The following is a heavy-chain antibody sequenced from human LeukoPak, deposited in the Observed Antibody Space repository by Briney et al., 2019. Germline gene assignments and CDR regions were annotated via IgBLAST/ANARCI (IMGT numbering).Heavy chain of an antibody. J-gene: IGHJ4*02. Sequence: PGGSLRLSCAATGFSFSSYAMSWVRQAPGKGLEWVSAISGSGGSTYYADSVKGRYTISRDNSKNTLYLQMNSLRAEDTAVYYCAKDPGSGSENYWGQGTLVTVSS. CDR3: AKDPGSGSENY. CDR2: ISGSGGST. CDR1: GFSFSSYA. V-gene: IGHV3-23*01. D-gene: IGHD6-19*01.